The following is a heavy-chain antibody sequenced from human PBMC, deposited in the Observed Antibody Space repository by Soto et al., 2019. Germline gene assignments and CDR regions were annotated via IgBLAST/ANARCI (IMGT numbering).Heavy chain of an antibody. V-gene: IGHV4-4*02. D-gene: IGHD3-10*01. CDR2: ISPSGST. Sequence: QVQLQESGPGLVKPSGTLSLTCAVSGGSISSTNWWSWVRQPPGKGLEWIGEISPSGSTNYNPSLKSRVSISVDKSKNQSSLNLSSVTAADTAMYYCAKISSGRPDLDYWGQGTLVTVSS. J-gene: IGHJ4*02. CDR3: AKISSGRPDLDY. CDR1: GGSISSTNW.